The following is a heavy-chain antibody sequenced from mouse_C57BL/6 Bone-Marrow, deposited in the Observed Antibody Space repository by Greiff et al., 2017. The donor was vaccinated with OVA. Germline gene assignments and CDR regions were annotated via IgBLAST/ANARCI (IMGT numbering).Heavy chain of an antibody. J-gene: IGHJ2*01. CDR3: ARHYGNPYYFDY. V-gene: IGHV1-55*01. D-gene: IGHD2-1*01. Sequence: QVQLQQSGAELARPGASVKMSCKASGYTFTSYWITWVKQRPGQGLEWIGDIYPGSGSTNYNEKFKSKATLTVDTSSSTAYLQLSSLTSEDSAVYYCARHYGNPYYFDYWGQGTTLTVSS. CDR1: GYTFTSYW. CDR2: IYPGSGST.